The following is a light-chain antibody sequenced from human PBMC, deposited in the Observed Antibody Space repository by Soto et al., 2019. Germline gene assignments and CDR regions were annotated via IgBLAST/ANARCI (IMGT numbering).Light chain of an antibody. Sequence: IQMTQSPSSLSASVGDEVTITCRASQTIMTYLNWYQLKPGKPPRLLIYAASSLQSGVPSRFSGSGSGTAFTLTISSLQPEDFATYYCHQSYSSPPTFGQGTKVDIK. CDR1: QTIMTY. V-gene: IGKV1-39*01. J-gene: IGKJ1*01. CDR2: AAS. CDR3: HQSYSSPPT.